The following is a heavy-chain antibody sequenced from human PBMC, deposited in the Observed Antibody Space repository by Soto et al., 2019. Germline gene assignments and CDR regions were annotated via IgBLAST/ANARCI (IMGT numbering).Heavy chain of an antibody. CDR2: IYYSGST. CDR1: DGSISSSSYY. Sequence: SETLYLTCTVSDGSISSSSYYWAWIRQPPGKGLEWIGSIYYSGSTYYNPSLKSRVTISVDTSKNQFSLKLSSVTAADTAVYYCARQGGGYRSSYYGMDVCGQGTSV. CDR3: ARQGGGYRSSYYGMDV. J-gene: IGHJ6*02. D-gene: IGHD3-22*01. V-gene: IGHV4-39*01.